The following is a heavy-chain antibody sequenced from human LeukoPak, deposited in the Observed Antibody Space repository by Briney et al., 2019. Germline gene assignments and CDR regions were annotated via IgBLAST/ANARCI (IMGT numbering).Heavy chain of an antibody. D-gene: IGHD3-9*01. CDR3: ARGYYDILTGYYNY. Sequence: GGSLRLSCAASGFTFSSYSMNWVRQAPGKGLEWVSYISSSSSTIYYADSVKGRFTISRDNAKNSLYLQMNSLRAEDTAVYYCARGYYDILTGYYNYWGQGTLVTVSS. CDR2: ISSSSSTI. J-gene: IGHJ4*02. V-gene: IGHV3-48*04. CDR1: GFTFSSYS.